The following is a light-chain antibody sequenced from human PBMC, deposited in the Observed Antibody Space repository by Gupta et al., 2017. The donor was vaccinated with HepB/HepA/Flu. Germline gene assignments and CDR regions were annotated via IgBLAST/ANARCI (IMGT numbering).Light chain of an antibody. Sequence: QSVLTQPPSASGTPGQRVTISCSGSSSNIGSNYVYWYQQLPGTAPKVLNYRNNQRPSGVPDRFSASKSGTSASLAISGLRSEDEADYFCAAWDDSLRGYVFGTGTLVTVL. J-gene: IGLJ1*01. CDR2: RNN. CDR3: AAWDDSLRGYV. CDR1: SSNIGSNY. V-gene: IGLV1-47*01.